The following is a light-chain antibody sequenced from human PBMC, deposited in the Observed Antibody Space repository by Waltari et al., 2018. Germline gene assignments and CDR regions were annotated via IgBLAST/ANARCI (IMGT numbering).Light chain of an antibody. Sequence: EIVLTQSPAILSFSPGERVTLSCRASQSVGTYLAWYQQRPGQSPRLLIYDASYRATGIPARFSGSGSETDFTLTISSLQPEDFAVYYCQQRRSWPLTFGGGTRVQI. CDR3: QQRRSWPLT. V-gene: IGKV3-11*01. CDR2: DAS. J-gene: IGKJ4*01. CDR1: QSVGTY.